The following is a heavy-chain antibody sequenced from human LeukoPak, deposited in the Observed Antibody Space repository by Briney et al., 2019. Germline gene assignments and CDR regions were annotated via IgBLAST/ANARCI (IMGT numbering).Heavy chain of an antibody. Sequence: GGSLRLSCAASGFTFSSYSMNWVRQAPGKGLEWVSSISSSSSYIYYADSVKGRFTISRDNVKNSLYLQMNSLRAEDTAVYYCARARIQLWLPDYWGQGTLVTVSS. CDR1: GFTFSSYS. V-gene: IGHV3-21*01. CDR3: ARARIQLWLPDY. CDR2: ISSSSSYI. J-gene: IGHJ4*02. D-gene: IGHD5-18*01.